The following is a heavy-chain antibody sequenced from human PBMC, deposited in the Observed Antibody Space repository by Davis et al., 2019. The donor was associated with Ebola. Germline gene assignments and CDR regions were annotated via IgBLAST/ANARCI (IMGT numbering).Heavy chain of an antibody. CDR2: ISSSSSTI. Sequence: ETLSLTCTVSGGSISSSSYYWGWVRQAPGKGLEWVSYISSSSSTIYYADSVKGRFTISRDNAKNSLYLQMNSLRDEDTAVYYCARDLWELQFDYWGQGTLVTVSS. V-gene: IGHV3-48*02. J-gene: IGHJ4*02. D-gene: IGHD1-26*01. CDR3: ARDLWELQFDY. CDR1: GGSISSSSYY.